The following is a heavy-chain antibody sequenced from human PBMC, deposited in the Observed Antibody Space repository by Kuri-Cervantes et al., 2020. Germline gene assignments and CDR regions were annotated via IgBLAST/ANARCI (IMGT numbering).Heavy chain of an antibody. CDR1: GFTFSSYS. Sequence: GESLKISCAASGFTFSSYSMNWVRQAPGKGLEWVSSISSSSSYIYYADSVKGRFIISRDNAKNSLYLQMNSLRAEDTAVYYCARDPPTVNDYWGQGTLVTVSS. CDR3: ARDPPTVNDY. CDR2: ISSSSSYI. D-gene: IGHD4-17*01. V-gene: IGHV3-21*01. J-gene: IGHJ4*02.